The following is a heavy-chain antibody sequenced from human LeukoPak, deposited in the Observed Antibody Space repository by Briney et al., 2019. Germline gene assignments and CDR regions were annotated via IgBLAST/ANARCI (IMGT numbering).Heavy chain of an antibody. D-gene: IGHD3-22*01. J-gene: IGHJ4*02. CDR3: ARGLGPMSPSLDY. CDR2: INHIGRV. Sequence: SETLSLTCALSGESFSYNYWTWVRQPPGKGLEWIGDINHIGRVDYRPSLKSRVTISVDTSKSQFSLKLSAVTAADTAVYYCARGLGPMSPSLDYWGQGSLVTVSS. CDR1: GESFSYNY. V-gene: IGHV4-34*01.